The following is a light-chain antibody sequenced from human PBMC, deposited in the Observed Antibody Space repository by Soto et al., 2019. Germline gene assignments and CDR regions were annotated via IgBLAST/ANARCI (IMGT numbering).Light chain of an antibody. V-gene: IGLV2-8*01. J-gene: IGLJ1*01. CDR1: SSDVGGYNY. Sequence: QSALTQPPSASGSPGQSVTISCTGTSSDVGGYNYVSWFQQHPGKAPKVIIYGVANRPSGVPDRFSGSKSGNTASLTVSGLQAEDEADYYCSPYAGSNNFVFGTGTRSPS. CDR2: GVA. CDR3: SPYAGSNNFV.